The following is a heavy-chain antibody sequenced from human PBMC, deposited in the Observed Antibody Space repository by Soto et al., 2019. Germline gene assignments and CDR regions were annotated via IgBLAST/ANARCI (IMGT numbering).Heavy chain of an antibody. CDR1: GFTFDTYG. CDR3: ARVTPGNNLYYFSGLDV. V-gene: IGHV3-30-3*01. Sequence: SLILSCVASGFTFDTYGIHLVRQAPGKGLQWVALISYEGSDTYYADSVGGRFTISRDNSKNTLYLQINALRPEDTGVYYCARVTPGNNLYYFSGLDVWGQGTSVTVSS. D-gene: IGHD1-1*01. J-gene: IGHJ6*02. CDR2: ISYEGSDT.